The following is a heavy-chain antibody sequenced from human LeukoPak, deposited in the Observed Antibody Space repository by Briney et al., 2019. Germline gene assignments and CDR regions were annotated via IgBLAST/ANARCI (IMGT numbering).Heavy chain of an antibody. CDR2: ISSSGSTI. Sequence: GGSLRLSCAACGFTFSSYEMNWVRQAPGKGLEWVSYISSSGSTIYYADSVKGRFTISRDSSKNTLYLQMNSLRAEDTAVYYCAKAGYYYDSSGYRPLGYYFDYWGQGTLVTVSS. D-gene: IGHD3-22*01. V-gene: IGHV3-48*03. J-gene: IGHJ4*02. CDR1: GFTFSSYE. CDR3: AKAGYYYDSSGYRPLGYYFDY.